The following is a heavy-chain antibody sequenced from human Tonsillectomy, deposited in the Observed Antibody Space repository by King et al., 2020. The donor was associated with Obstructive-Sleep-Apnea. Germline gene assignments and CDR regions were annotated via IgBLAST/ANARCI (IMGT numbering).Heavy chain of an antibody. D-gene: IGHD2-21*02. CDR2: IIPILGIA. J-gene: IGHJ6*02. CDR1: GGTFSSYA. Sequence: QLVQSGAEVKKPGSSVKVSCKASGGTFSSYAISWVRQAPGQGLEWMGGIIPILGIANYAQKFQGRVTITADKSTSTAYMELSSLRSEDTAVYYCARAPGAYCGGACPVVDVWGQGTTVTVSS. CDR3: ARAPGAYCGGACPVVDV. V-gene: IGHV1-69*04.